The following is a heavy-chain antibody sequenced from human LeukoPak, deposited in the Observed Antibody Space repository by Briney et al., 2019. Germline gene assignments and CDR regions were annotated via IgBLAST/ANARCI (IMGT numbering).Heavy chain of an antibody. V-gene: IGHV4-39*07. CDR1: GFTFSSYE. Sequence: GSLRLSCAASGFTFSSYEMNWVRQPPGKGLEWIGSIYYSGSTYYNPSLKSRVTISVDTSKNQFSLKLSSVTAADTAVYYCASTTVTTGFDYWGQGTLVTVSS. CDR3: ASTTVTTGFDY. D-gene: IGHD4-17*01. CDR2: IYYSGST. J-gene: IGHJ4*02.